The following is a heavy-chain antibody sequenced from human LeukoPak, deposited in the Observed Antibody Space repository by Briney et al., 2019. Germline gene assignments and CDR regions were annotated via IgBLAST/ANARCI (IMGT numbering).Heavy chain of an antibody. CDR1: GFTFSDYY. CDR3: AREDYYDSSGVSYDY. Sequence: GGSLRLSCAASGFTFSDYYMSWIRQAPGKGLEWVSYISSSGSTIYYADSVKGRSTISRDNAKNSLYLQMNSLRAEDTAVYYCAREDYYDSSGVSYDYWGQGTLVTVSS. D-gene: IGHD3-22*01. CDR2: ISSSGSTI. J-gene: IGHJ4*02. V-gene: IGHV3-11*01.